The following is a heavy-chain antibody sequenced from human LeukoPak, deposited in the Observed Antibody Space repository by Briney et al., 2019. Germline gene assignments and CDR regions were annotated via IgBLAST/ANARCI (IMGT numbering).Heavy chain of an antibody. J-gene: IGHJ5*02. CDR1: GFTFSDYY. V-gene: IGHV3-11*05. Sequence: AGGSLRLSCAASGFTFSDYYMSWVRQAPGKGLEWVSYISSSSSYTNYADSVKGRFTISRDNAKNSLYLQMNSLRAEDTAVYYCARDLALGNSTYWDWFDPWGQGTLVTVSS. CDR3: ARDLALGNSTYWDWFDP. CDR2: ISSSSSYT. D-gene: IGHD2-15*01.